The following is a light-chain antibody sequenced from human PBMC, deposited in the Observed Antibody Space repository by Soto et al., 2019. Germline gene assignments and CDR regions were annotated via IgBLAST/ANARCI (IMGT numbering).Light chain of an antibody. CDR1: SSNIGSNT. V-gene: IGLV1-44*01. J-gene: IGLJ1*01. CDR3: GIWDDSLNGYV. Sequence: QSVLTQPPSTSGTPGQRVTISCSGSSSNIGSNTVNWYQQLPGAAPKLLLQSNNQRPSGVPDLFDGSQSGTSASLAISGLTASDGGDVYGGIWDDSLNGYVFGTGTKVTVL. CDR2: SNN.